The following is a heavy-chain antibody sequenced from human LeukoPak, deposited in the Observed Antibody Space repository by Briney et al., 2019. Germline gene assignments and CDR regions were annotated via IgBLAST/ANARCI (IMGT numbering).Heavy chain of an antibody. D-gene: IGHD6-13*01. V-gene: IGHV4-39*07. Sequence: SETLSLTCTVSGGSISSSSYYWGWIRQPPGKGLEWIGRIYYSGSTYYNPSLKSRVTISVETSKNQFSLEVSSVAAADTAVYYCGQGPGIAAAGLIDYWGQGTLVTVYS. CDR3: GQGPGIAAAGLIDY. CDR1: GGSISSSSYY. J-gene: IGHJ4*02. CDR2: IYYSGST.